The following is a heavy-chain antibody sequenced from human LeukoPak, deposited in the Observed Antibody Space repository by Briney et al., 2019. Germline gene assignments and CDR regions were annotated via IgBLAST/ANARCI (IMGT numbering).Heavy chain of an antibody. CDR3: ARDNSRNSNDY. CDR2: INPSGGGT. J-gene: IGHJ4*02. D-gene: IGHD2-21*01. CDR1: GYTFTSYY. Sequence: ASVKVSFKASGYTFTSYYMHWVRQAPGQGLEWMGIINPSGGGTNYAQNFQGRVTMTRDTSTSTAYMELSSLRSEDTAMYYCARDNSRNSNDYWGQGTLVTVSS. V-gene: IGHV1-46*01.